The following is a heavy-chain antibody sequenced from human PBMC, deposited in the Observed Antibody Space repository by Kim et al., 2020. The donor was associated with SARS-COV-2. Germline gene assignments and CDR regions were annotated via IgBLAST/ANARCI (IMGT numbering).Heavy chain of an antibody. Sequence: SGPTLVNPTETLTLTCTVSGFSLSNARMGVSWIRQPPGKALEWLAHIFSNDEKSYSTSLKSRLTISKDTSKSQVVLTMTNMDPVDTATYYCARISSGWYHGLLNWFDPWGQGTLVTVSS. D-gene: IGHD6-19*01. CDR1: GFSLSNARMG. CDR2: IFSNDEK. V-gene: IGHV2-26*01. J-gene: IGHJ5*02. CDR3: ARISSGWYHGLLNWFDP.